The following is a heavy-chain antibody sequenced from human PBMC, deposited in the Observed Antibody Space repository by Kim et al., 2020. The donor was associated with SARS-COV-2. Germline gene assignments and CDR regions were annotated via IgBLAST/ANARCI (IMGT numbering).Heavy chain of an antibody. J-gene: IGHJ4*02. CDR3: ARSYYYGSGTGYGDY. V-gene: IGHV3-21*01. CDR1: GFTFSSYY. CDR2: ISSGSSYI. D-gene: IGHD3-10*01. Sequence: GGSLRLSCSASGFTFSSYYMNWVRQAPGKGLEWVSSISSGSSYIYYADSVKGRFTISRDNAKNSLYLQMNSLRAEDTAVYYCARSYYYGSGTGYGDYWGQGTLVTVSS.